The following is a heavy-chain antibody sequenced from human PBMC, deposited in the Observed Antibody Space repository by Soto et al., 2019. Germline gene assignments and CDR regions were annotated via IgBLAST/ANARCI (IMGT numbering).Heavy chain of an antibody. J-gene: IGHJ6*03. CDR1: GFTFSSYA. D-gene: IGHD3-3*01. V-gene: IGHV3-23*01. Sequence: PGGSLRLSCAASGFTFSSYAMSWVRQAPGKGLEWVSAISGSGGSTYYADSVKGRFTISRDNSKNTLYLQMNSLRAEDTAVYYCANLAHEWDFWSGTHYYYYYYMDVWGKGTTVTVSS. CDR2: ISGSGGST. CDR3: ANLAHEWDFWSGTHYYYYYYMDV.